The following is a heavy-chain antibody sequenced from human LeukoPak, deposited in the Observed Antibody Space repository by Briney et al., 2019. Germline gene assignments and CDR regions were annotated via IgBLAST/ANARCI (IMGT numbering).Heavy chain of an antibody. V-gene: IGHV3-69-1*01. CDR3: ARTQTMTTVTTYDY. CDR1: GFTFSNYA. CDR2: ISSGATI. J-gene: IGHJ4*02. D-gene: IGHD4-17*01. Sequence: GGSLRLSCAASGFTFSNYAMNWVRQAPGKGLEWVSYISSGATIYYADSVKGRFTISRDNAKNSLYLQMNSLRAEDTAVYYCARTQTMTTVTTYDYWGQGTLVTVSS.